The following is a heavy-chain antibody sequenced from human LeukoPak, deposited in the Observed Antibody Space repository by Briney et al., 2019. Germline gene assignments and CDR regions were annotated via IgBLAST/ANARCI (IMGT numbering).Heavy chain of an antibody. D-gene: IGHD1-1*01. CDR2: IYFTGYT. CDR1: GGFISSHY. V-gene: IGHV4-59*11. J-gene: IGHJ4*02. CDR3: ASVPMTTSFFDH. Sequence: PSETLSLTCTVSGGFISSHYWSWLRQPPGKGLEWIGYIYFTGYTKYNPSLKSRLTISRDTSRNQFSLSLISVTAADTAVYYCASVPMTTSFFDHWGKGSLVIVSS.